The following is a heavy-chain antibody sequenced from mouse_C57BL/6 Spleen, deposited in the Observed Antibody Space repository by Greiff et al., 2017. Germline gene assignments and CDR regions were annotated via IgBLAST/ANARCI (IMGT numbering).Heavy chain of an antibody. CDR1: GYTFTDYE. J-gene: IGHJ3*01. Sequence: VQLVESGAELVRPGASVTLSCKASGYTFTDYEMHWVKQTPVHGLEWIGAIDPETGGTAYNQKFKGKAILTADKSSSTAYMELRSLTSEDSAVYYCTRDYYGRGFAYWGQGTLVTVSA. CDR2: IDPETGGT. CDR3: TRDYYGRGFAY. D-gene: IGHD1-1*01. V-gene: IGHV1-15*01.